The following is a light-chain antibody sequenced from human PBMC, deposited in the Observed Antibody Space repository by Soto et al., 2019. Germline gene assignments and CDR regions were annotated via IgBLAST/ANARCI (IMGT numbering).Light chain of an antibody. Sequence: GDRVTITCRASQSISSWLAWYQQKPGKAPKLLIYMASGLESGVPSRFSGSGSGTEFTLTISSLQPDDFATYYCQQYKSYSRTFGPGTQVKSN. CDR2: MAS. CDR3: QQYKSYSRT. J-gene: IGKJ1*01. CDR1: QSISSW. V-gene: IGKV1-5*03.